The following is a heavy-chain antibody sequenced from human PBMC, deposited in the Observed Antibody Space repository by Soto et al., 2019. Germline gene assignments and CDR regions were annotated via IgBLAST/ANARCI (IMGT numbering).Heavy chain of an antibody. CDR1: GGTFSSSA. D-gene: IGHD2-2*01. J-gene: IGHJ6*02. V-gene: IGHV1-69*13. CDR2: IIPIFGTA. CDR3: ARGTEKVVPAHYYYGMDV. Sequence: SVKVSCKASGGTFSSSAISWVRQEPGQGLEWMGGIIPIFGTANYAQKFQGRVTITADESTSTAYMELSSLRSEDTAVYYCARGTEKVVPAHYYYGMDVWGQGTTVTVSS.